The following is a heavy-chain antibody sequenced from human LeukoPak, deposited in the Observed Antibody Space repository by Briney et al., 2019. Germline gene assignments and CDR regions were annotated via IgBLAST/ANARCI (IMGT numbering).Heavy chain of an antibody. V-gene: IGHV4-59*01. J-gene: IGHJ6*03. D-gene: IGHD3-9*01. CDR1: GGSFSGYY. CDR2: IYYSGST. CDR3: AREGGDILTGYHYYYYMDV. Sequence: PSETLSLTCAVYGGSFSGYYWSWIRQPPGKGLEWIGYIYYSGSTNYNPSLKSRVTISVDTSKNQFSLKLSSVTAADTAVYYCAREGGDILTGYHYYYYMDVWGKGTTVTVSS.